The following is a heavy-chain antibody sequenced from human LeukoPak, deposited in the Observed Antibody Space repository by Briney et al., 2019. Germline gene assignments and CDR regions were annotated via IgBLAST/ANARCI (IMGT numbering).Heavy chain of an antibody. CDR3: ARRDVLRYFDWLLLDY. D-gene: IGHD3-9*01. Sequence: ASVKVSCKASGGTFSSYAISWERQAPGQGLEWMGGIIPIFGTANYAQKFQGRVTITADESTSTAYMELSSLRSEDTAVYYCARRDVLRYFDWLLLDYWGQGTLVTVSS. J-gene: IGHJ4*02. CDR2: IIPIFGTA. V-gene: IGHV1-69*13. CDR1: GGTFSSYA.